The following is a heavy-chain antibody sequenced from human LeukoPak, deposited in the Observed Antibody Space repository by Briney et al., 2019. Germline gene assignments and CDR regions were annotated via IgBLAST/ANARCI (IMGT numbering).Heavy chain of an antibody. CDR2: FDPEDGET. V-gene: IGHV1-24*01. CDR3: ATGGGGWYDWFDP. CDR1: GYTLTELS. D-gene: IGHD6-19*01. Sequence: SVKVSCKVSGYTLTELSMHWVRQAPGKGLEWMGGFDPEDGETIYAQKFQGRVTMTEDTSTDTAYMELSSLRSEDTAVYYCATGGGGWYDWFDPWGQGTLVTVSS. J-gene: IGHJ5*02.